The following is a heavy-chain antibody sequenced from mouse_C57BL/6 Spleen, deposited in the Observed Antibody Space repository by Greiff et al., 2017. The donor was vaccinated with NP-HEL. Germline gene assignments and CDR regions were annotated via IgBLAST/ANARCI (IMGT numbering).Heavy chain of an antibody. D-gene: IGHD1-1*01. CDR3: ARVGLGNYYGSSQAWFAY. CDR2: IDPSDSYT. V-gene: IGHV1-69*01. Sequence: QVQLQQPGAELVMPGASVKLSCKASGYTFTSYWMHWVKQRPGQGLEWIGEIDPSDSYTNYNQKFKGKSTLTVDKSSSTAYMQLSSLTSEDSAVYYCARVGLGNYYGSSQAWFAYWGQGTLVTVSA. J-gene: IGHJ3*01. CDR1: GYTFTSYW.